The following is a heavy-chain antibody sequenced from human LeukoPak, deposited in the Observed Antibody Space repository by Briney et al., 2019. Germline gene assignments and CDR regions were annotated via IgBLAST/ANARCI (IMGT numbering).Heavy chain of an antibody. Sequence: SVKVPCKASGNSISNYAVSWVRQAPGQGFEWMGGIIPIFGTADYAQKFQGRVTITADQSTSTTYMALSSLKSEDTATYYCTTRACHAGGCSSSFYYYYGLHFWGQGTTVSVSS. CDR2: IIPIFGTA. D-gene: IGHD3-16*01. V-gene: IGHV1-69*13. J-gene: IGHJ6*02. CDR3: TTRACHAGGCSSSFYYYYGLHF. CDR1: GNSISNYA.